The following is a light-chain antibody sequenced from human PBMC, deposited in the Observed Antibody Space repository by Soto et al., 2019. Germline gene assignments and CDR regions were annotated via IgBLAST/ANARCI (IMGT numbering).Light chain of an antibody. CDR1: NSDIGFYNY. J-gene: IGLJ1*01. CDR3: SSYTSSSPLYV. Sequence: QSALTQPASVSGSPGQSITISCTGTNSDIGFYNYVSWYQQHPGEAPKLIIYEVAKRPSGVSSRFSSSKSGNTASLTISGLQAEDEADYHCSSYTSSSPLYVFGTGTKLTVL. V-gene: IGLV2-14*01. CDR2: EVA.